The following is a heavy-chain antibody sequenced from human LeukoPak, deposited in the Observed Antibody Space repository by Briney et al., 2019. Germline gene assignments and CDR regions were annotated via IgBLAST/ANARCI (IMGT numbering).Heavy chain of an antibody. D-gene: IGHD6-19*01. CDR3: ARDFLRSSGFFDY. J-gene: IGHJ4*02. CDR1: GFTFSSHA. V-gene: IGHV3-30-3*01. Sequence: GGSLRLSCAASGFTFSSHAMHWVRQAPGKGLERVAVISYDGSNKYYADSVKGRFTISRDNSKNTLYLQMNSLRAEDTAVYYCARDFLRSSGFFDYWGQGTLVTVSS. CDR2: ISYDGSNK.